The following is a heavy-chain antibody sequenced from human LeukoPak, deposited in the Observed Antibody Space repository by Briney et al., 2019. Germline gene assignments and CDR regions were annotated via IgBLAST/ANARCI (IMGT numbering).Heavy chain of an antibody. V-gene: IGHV3-30*02. D-gene: IGHD3-9*01. Sequence: GGSLRLSCASSGFTFSSYGMYWVRQAPGKGLEWLAFIRYDESNKYYTDSVKGRFTISRDNSKNTVYLQMNSLRAEDTAIYYCAKDSLTGTGPYYFDCWGQGTLVTFSS. CDR1: GFTFSSYG. CDR2: IRYDESNK. J-gene: IGHJ4*02. CDR3: AKDSLTGTGPYYFDC.